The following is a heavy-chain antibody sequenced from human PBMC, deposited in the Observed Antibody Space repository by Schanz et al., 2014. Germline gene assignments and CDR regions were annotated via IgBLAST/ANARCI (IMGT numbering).Heavy chain of an antibody. CDR1: GFTFSSFS. J-gene: IGHJ6*02. CDR2: ISGSGVTT. V-gene: IGHV3-23*04. CDR3: ARRVPYSFGLDV. Sequence: QLVESGGGLVQPGGSLRLSCEASGFTFSSFSMNWVRQAPGKGLEWVSVISGSGVTTYYADSVTGRFTISRDNSKNTLYLQMNSLRDEDTAMYYCARRVPYSFGLDVWGQGATVTVSS. D-gene: IGHD1-1*01.